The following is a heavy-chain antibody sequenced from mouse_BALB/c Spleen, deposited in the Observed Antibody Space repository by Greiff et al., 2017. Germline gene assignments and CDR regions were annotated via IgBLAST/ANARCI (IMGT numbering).Heavy chain of an antibody. CDR1: GYSFTSYW. D-gene: IGHD2-4*01. Sequence: QVQLQQSGPQLVGPGASVKISCKASGYSFTSYWMHWVKQRPGQGLEWIGMIDPSDSETRLNQKFKDKATLTVDKSSSTAYMQLSSPTSEDSAVYYCARDPYDYDDYWGQGTTLTVSS. CDR2: IDPSDSET. CDR3: ARDPYDYDDY. J-gene: IGHJ2*01. V-gene: IGHV1S127*01.